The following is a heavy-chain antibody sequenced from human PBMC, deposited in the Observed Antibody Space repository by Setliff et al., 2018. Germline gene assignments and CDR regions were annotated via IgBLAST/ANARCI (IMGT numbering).Heavy chain of an antibody. Sequence: SLRLSCAASGFTFDEYATHWVRQVPGKVLGWVSGISWNSGSMAYADSVKGRFTISRDNAKNSLYLQMNSLRAEDTDLYYCAKGRTIVMGNYFDYWGQGTLVTVSS. V-gene: IGHV3-9*01. J-gene: IGHJ4*02. CDR2: ISWNSGSM. CDR1: GFTFDEYA. CDR3: AKGRTIVMGNYFDY. D-gene: IGHD3-22*01.